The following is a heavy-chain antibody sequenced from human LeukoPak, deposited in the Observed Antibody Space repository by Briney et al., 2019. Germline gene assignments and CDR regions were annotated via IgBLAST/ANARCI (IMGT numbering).Heavy chain of an antibody. J-gene: IGHJ4*01. CDR2: IRQDGGEK. Sequence: GGSLRLSCAVSGFTFSDYWMNWVRQAPGNGLEWVASIRQDGGEKSYVDSVKGRFTISRDNTKRSLYLQMSSLRAEDTAVYYCARDGTAAGLYFDLWGQGTLVTVSS. D-gene: IGHD6-13*01. CDR1: GFTFSDYW. V-gene: IGHV3-7*01. CDR3: ARDGTAAGLYFDL.